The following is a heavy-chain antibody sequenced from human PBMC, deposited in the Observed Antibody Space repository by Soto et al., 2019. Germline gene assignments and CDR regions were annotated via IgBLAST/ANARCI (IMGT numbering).Heavy chain of an antibody. V-gene: IGHV2-5*02. CDR2: IYWDDDK. CDR3: AHTTYYYDSSGLYNWFDP. Sequence: QITLKESGPTLVKPTQTLTLTCTFSGFSLSTSGVGVGWIRQPPGKALEWLALIYWDDDKRYSPSLKSRLTITKDXXKXQXALTMTNMDPVDTATYYCAHTTYYYDSSGLYNWFDPWGQGTLVTVSS. J-gene: IGHJ5*02. D-gene: IGHD3-22*01. CDR1: GFSLSTSGVG.